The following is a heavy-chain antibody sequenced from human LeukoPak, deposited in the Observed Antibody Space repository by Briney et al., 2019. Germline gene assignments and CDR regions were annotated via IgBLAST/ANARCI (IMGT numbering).Heavy chain of an antibody. CDR2: ITEDGSNK. Sequence: GRSQRLSYAASGFSFSAHTMHWVRQAPGKGLEWVAVITEDGSNKYYADSVKGRFTISRDNSKNTLYLQMNSLRAEDTAVYYCAKEETPNPTIHYFDYWGQGTLVTVSS. J-gene: IGHJ4*02. V-gene: IGHV3-30-3*01. CDR3: AKEETPNPTIHYFDY. D-gene: IGHD2-8*01. CDR1: GFSFSAHT.